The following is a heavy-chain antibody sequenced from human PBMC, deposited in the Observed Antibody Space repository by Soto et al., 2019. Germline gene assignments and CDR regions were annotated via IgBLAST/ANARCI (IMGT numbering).Heavy chain of an antibody. CDR3: GRGGGGRWYSGDY. D-gene: IGHD6-13*01. CDR1: GYTFTNYH. CDR2: MNPNSGDT. Sequence: QVQLVQSGAEVKKPGASVKVSCKASGYTFTNYHIHWVRQATGQGLAWMGWMNPNSGDTVYAQKFQGRGPMTRDTSKTEAYMGPRGLGFEGTAVYYCGRGGGGRWYSGDYWGQGNLVTVSS. V-gene: IGHV1-8*01. J-gene: IGHJ4*02.